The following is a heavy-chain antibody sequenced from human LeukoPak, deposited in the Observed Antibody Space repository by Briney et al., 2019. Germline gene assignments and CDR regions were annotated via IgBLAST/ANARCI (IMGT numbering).Heavy chain of an antibody. V-gene: IGHV1-46*01. D-gene: IGHD6-19*01. CDR3: ARVVAVGDFDY. J-gene: IGHJ4*02. CDR2: INPSGGST. Sequence: GASVKVSCKASGSTFTSYYMHWVRQAPGQGLGWMGIINPSGGSTSYAQKYHGRVTMTRDTATSTVYMELSSLRSEDSVVYYCARVVAVGDFDYWGQGTLVTVSS. CDR1: GSTFTSYY.